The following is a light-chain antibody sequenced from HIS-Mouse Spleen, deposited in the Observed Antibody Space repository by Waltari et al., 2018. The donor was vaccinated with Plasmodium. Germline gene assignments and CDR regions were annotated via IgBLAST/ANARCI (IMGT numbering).Light chain of an antibody. J-gene: IGKJ3*01. CDR3: QQYNNWSFT. Sequence: IVMTQSPATLSVSPGERATLSCRASQSVSSNLAWYQQKPGQAPRLLIYGASTRATGIQARFRRSGCGTEFTITISSMQSEDFAVYDCQQYNNWSFTFGPGTKVDIK. CDR2: GAS. CDR1: QSVSSN. V-gene: IGKV3-15*01.